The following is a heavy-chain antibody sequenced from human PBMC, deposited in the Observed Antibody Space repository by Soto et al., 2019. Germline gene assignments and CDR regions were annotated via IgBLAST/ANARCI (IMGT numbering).Heavy chain of an antibody. CDR2: IVPTVDTS. J-gene: IGHJ4*02. D-gene: IGHD5-12*01. CDR3: VRVVAIPGYPDN. CDR1: GATFSSYA. V-gene: IGHV1-69*14. Sequence: QVQLVQSGAEVRQPASSVKVSCKTSGATFSSYAITWVRQAPGQGLEWMGGIVPTVDTSTYAQKFQGRVTMTADKVTYTVYMELSSLRSDDTAVYYCVRVVAIPGYPDNWGQGTLVTFSS.